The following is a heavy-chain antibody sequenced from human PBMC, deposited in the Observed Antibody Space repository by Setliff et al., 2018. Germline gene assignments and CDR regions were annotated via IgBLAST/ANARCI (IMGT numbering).Heavy chain of an antibody. CDR2: IYYSGST. D-gene: IGHD2-21*01. CDR3: ARVALVVVIRNAFDI. V-gene: IGHV4-31*03. CDR1: GGSISSGGYY. J-gene: IGHJ3*02. Sequence: PSETLSLTCTVSGGSISSGGYYWSWIRQHPGKGLEWTGYIYYSGSTYYNPSLKSRVTISVDTSKNQFSLKLSSVTAADTAVYYCARVALVVVIRNAFDIWGQGTMVTVSS.